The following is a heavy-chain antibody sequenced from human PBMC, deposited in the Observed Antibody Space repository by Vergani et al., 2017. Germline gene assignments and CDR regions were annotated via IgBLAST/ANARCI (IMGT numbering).Heavy chain of an antibody. J-gene: IGHJ3*02. D-gene: IGHD3-3*01. V-gene: IGHV4-59*08. CDR1: GGSISSYY. CDR2: IYYSGST. CDR3: ARHKISAFDI. Sequence: QVQLQESGPGLVKPSETLSLTCTVSGGSISSYYWGWIRQPPGKGLEWIGYIYYSGSTNYNPSLKSRVTRSVDTSKNQFSLKLSSVTAADTAVYYCARHKISAFDIWGQGTMVTVSS.